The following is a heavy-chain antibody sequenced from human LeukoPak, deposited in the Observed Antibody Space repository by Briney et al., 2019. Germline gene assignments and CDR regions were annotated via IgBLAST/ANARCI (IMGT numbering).Heavy chain of an antibody. D-gene: IGHD4-17*01. CDR3: AKEPHGDYGY. J-gene: IGHJ4*02. V-gene: IGHV3-23*01. Sequence: PGGSLRLSCAASGFTFSNAWMSWVRQAPGKGLEWVSAISGSGGSTYYADSVKGRFTISRDNSKNTLYLQMNSLRAEDTAVYYCAKEPHGDYGYWGQGTLVTVSS. CDR1: GFTFSNAW. CDR2: ISGSGGST.